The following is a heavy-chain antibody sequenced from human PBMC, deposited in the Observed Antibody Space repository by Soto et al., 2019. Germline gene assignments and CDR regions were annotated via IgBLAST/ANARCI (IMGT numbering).Heavy chain of an antibody. D-gene: IGHD3-16*02. CDR2: INSDGSSV. J-gene: IGHJ4*01. V-gene: IGHV3-74*01. CDR3: ARASSLRIVMDF. CDR1: GFTFSTSW. Sequence: VWSLRLSFEASGFTFSTSWMHWVRQTPGKGLVWVSRINSDGSSVSYTDSVKVRFTISRDNAKNTLYLEMNSLTAEDTAVYSRARASSLRIVMDFWAHGTQVTVSS.